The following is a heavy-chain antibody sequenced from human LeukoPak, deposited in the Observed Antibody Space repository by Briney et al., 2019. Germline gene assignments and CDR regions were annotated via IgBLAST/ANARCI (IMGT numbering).Heavy chain of an antibody. Sequence: GGSLRLSCAASGFTFSSYAMSWVRQAPGKGLEWVSAISGSGGSTYYADSVKGRFTISRDNAKNSLYLQMNSLRAEDTAVYYCARETGNYYGSGSYGVDYWGQGTLVTVSS. V-gene: IGHV3-23*01. J-gene: IGHJ4*02. D-gene: IGHD3-10*01. CDR3: ARETGNYYGSGSYGVDY. CDR2: ISGSGGST. CDR1: GFTFSSYA.